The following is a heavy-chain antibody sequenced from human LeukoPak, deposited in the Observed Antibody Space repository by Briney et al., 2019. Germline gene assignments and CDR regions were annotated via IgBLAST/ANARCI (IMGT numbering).Heavy chain of an antibody. Sequence: SQALSLTCTVSGGSISSYYWSWIRQPPGKGLEWIGYIYYSGSTNYNPSLKSRVTISVDTSKNQFSLKLSSVTAADTAVYYCARGGSYQFDYWGQGTLVTVSS. V-gene: IGHV4-59*01. CDR2: IYYSGST. CDR3: ARGGSYQFDY. J-gene: IGHJ4*02. CDR1: GGSISSYY. D-gene: IGHD1-26*01.